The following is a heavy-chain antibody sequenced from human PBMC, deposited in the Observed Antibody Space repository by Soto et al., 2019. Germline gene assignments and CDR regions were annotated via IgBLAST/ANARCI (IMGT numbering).Heavy chain of an antibody. Sequence: PSETLSLTCTVSGGSISSYDWGWIRQPPGKGLEWIGYIYYSGSTYYNPSLKSRVTISVDTSKNQFSLKLSSVTAADTAVYYCAEFILTGYSYSYYFDYWGQGTLVTVSS. CDR1: GGSISSYD. CDR2: IYYSGST. D-gene: IGHD3-9*01. V-gene: IGHV4-59*04. CDR3: AEFILTGYSYSYYFDY. J-gene: IGHJ4*02.